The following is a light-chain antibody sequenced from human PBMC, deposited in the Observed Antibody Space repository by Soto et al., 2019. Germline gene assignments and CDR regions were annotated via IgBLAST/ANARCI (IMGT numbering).Light chain of an antibody. Sequence: DIQMTQSPSTLSASVGDRVTITCRASQSISSWLAWYQQKPGKAPKLLIYRASSLESGVPSRFSGSGSGTEFTLTISSLQSDDFAPYYCQQYNSYSSWTFGQGTKVEIK. V-gene: IGKV1-5*03. J-gene: IGKJ1*01. CDR2: RAS. CDR1: QSISSW. CDR3: QQYNSYSSWT.